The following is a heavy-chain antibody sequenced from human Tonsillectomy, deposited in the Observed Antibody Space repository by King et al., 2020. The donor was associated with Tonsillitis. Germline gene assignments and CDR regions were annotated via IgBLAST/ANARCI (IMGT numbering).Heavy chain of an antibody. J-gene: IGHJ4*02. D-gene: IGHD6-19*01. CDR3: TTGYSSGWYIGY. CDR1: GFTFSNPW. V-gene: IGHV3-15*07. Sequence: VQLVEAGGGLVKPGGSLRLSCSASGFTFSNPWMKWVRQGPGKGLEWFGRIKRKTYGGTTDYAVFVKGRFTISRDDSKNTLYLQMNSLKTEDTAVYYCTTGYSSGWYIGYWGQGTLVTVSS. CDR2: IKRKTYGGTT.